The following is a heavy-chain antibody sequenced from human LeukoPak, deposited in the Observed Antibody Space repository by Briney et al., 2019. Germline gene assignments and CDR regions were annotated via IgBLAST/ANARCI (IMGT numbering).Heavy chain of an antibody. D-gene: IGHD3-10*01. V-gene: IGHV4-61*02. CDR3: ARDRHYYGSGSYLYYYYMDV. CDR1: GGSISSGSYY. Sequence: PSETLSLTCTASGGSISSGSYYYSWIRQPAGKGLEWIGRIYTSGSTNYNPSLKSRVTMPVDTSKNQFSLKLSSVTAADTAVYYCARDRHYYGSGSYLYYYYMDVWGKGTTVTISS. CDR2: IYTSGST. J-gene: IGHJ6*03.